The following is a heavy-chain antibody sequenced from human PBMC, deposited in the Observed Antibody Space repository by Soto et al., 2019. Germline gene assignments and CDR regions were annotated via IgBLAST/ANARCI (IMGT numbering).Heavy chain of an antibody. CDR3: ARDYGSGSYDY. CDR2: IYYSGST. D-gene: IGHD3-10*01. Sequence: SKTLSLTCTVSGGSISSSSYYWGWIRQPPGKGLEWIGSIYYSGSTYYNPSLKSRVTISVDTSKNQFSLKLSSVTAADTAVYYCARDYGSGSYDYWGQGTLVTVSS. J-gene: IGHJ4*02. V-gene: IGHV4-39*02. CDR1: GGSISSSSYY.